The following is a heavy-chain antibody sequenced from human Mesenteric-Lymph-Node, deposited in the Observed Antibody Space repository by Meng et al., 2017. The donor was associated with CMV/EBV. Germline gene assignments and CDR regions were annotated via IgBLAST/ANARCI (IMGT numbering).Heavy chain of an antibody. CDR2: IYPGDSDT. Sequence: GESLKISCKDSRYSFTSYWIDWVRQMPGKGLEWMGRIYPGDSDTRYSPSFQGQVTISADKSISTAYLQWSSLRASDTATYYCARRGGSTSCYDCSGLDVWGQGTTVTVSS. CDR1: RYSFTSYW. V-gene: IGHV5-51*01. D-gene: IGHD2-2*01. J-gene: IGHJ6*02. CDR3: ARRGGSTSCYDCSGLDV.